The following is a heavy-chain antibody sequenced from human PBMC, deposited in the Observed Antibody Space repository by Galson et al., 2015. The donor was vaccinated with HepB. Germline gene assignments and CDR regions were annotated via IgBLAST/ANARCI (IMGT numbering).Heavy chain of an antibody. V-gene: IGHV3-30*18. CDR1: GFTFSSYG. J-gene: IGHJ6*02. CDR3: AKDPEPGWELAHYCGMDV. D-gene: IGHD1-26*01. CDR2: ISYDGSNK. Sequence: SLRLSCAASGFTFSSYGMHWVRQAPDKGLEWVAVISYDGSNKYYADSVKGRFTISRDNSKNTLYLQMNSLRAEDTAVYYCAKDPEPGWELAHYCGMDVWGQGTTVTVSS.